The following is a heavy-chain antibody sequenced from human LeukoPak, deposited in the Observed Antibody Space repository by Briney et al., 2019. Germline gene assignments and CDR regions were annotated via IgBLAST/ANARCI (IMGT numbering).Heavy chain of an antibody. CDR3: ARGAVVTAIISLDAFDI. CDR1: GGTFSSYA. J-gene: IGHJ3*02. CDR2: IIPIFGTA. D-gene: IGHD2-21*02. V-gene: IGHV1-69*13. Sequence: ASVKVSCKASGGTFSSYAISWVRQAPGQGLEWMGGIIPIFGTANYAQKFQGRVTITADESTSTAYMELSSLRSEGTAVYYCARGAVVTAIISLDAFDIWGQGTMVTVSS.